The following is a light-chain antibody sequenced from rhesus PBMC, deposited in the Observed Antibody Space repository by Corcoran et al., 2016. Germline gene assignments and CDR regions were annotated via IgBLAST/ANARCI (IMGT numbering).Light chain of an antibody. Sequence: DIQMTQSPSSLSASVGDTVTITCRASQSISSWLAWYQQKPGKAPKLLIHKASSLQGGVPSRFSGIGSGTDFTLTFSSLQSEDFATYYCQQYSSSPFTFGPGTKLDIK. J-gene: IGKJ3*01. CDR3: QQYSSSPFT. V-gene: IGKV1-22*01. CDR2: KAS. CDR1: QSISSW.